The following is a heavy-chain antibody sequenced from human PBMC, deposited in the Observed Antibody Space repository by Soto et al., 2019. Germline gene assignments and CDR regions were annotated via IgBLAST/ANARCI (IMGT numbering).Heavy chain of an antibody. Sequence: SVKVSCKASGGTFSIYAISWVRQAPGQGLEWMGEIIPIFGTANYAQKFQGRVTITADESTSTAYMELSSLRSEDTAVYYCARDRGPSSGYYPYWFDPWGQGTLVTVSS. V-gene: IGHV1-69*13. J-gene: IGHJ5*02. D-gene: IGHD3-22*01. CDR1: GGTFSIYA. CDR3: ARDRGPSSGYYPYWFDP. CDR2: IIPIFGTA.